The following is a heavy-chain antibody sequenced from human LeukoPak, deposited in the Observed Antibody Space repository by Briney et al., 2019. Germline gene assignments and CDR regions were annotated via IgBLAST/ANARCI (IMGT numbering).Heavy chain of an antibody. V-gene: IGHV3-21*01. CDR3: ARDLELSLRAFDI. CDR1: GFTFSWFW. Sequence: PGGSLRLSCAASGFTFSWFWMNWVRQAPGKGLEWVSSISSSSSYIYYADSVKGRFTISRDNAKNSLYLQMNSLRAEDTAVYYCARDLELSLRAFDIWGQGTMVTVSS. CDR2: ISSSSSYI. J-gene: IGHJ3*02. D-gene: IGHD1-7*01.